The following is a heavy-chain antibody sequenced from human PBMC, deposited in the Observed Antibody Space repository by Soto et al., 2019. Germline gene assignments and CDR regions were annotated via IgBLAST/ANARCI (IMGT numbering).Heavy chain of an antibody. CDR2: ISSSSSTI. V-gene: IGHV3-48*02. CDR1: GFTFSSYS. Sequence: GGSLRLSCAASGFTFSSYSMNWVRQAPGKGLEWVSYISSSSSTIYYADSVKGRFTISRDNAKNSLYLQMNSLRDEDTVVYYCARDTDYYDSSGYYWWGQGTLVTVSS. CDR3: ARDTDYYDSSGYYW. D-gene: IGHD3-22*01. J-gene: IGHJ4*02.